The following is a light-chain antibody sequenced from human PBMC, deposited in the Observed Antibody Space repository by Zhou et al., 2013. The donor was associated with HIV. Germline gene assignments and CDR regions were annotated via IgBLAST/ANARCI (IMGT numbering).Light chain of an antibody. CDR2: GAS. V-gene: IGKV3-15*01. CDR3: QQYNNWPGT. J-gene: IGKJ2*02. CDR1: HTISAN. Sequence: EIVLTQSPGTLSLSPGEGATLSCRASHTISANYLAWYQQKPGQAPRLLVYGASTRATGIPARFSGSESGTEFTLTISSLQSEDFAVYYCQQYNNWPGTFGQGTKLEIK.